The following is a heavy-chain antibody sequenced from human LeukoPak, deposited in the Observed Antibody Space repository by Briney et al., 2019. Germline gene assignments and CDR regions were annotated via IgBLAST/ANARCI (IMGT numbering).Heavy chain of an antibody. Sequence: SVKVSCKASGGTFSSYAISWVRQAPGQGLEWMGGIIPIFGTANYAQKFQGRVTITADKSTSTAYMEPSSLRSEDTAVYYCARTYYDILTGPYYYYYYMDVWGKGTTVTVSS. D-gene: IGHD3-9*01. CDR2: IIPIFGTA. V-gene: IGHV1-69*06. J-gene: IGHJ6*03. CDR1: GGTFSSYA. CDR3: ARTYYDILTGPYYYYYYMDV.